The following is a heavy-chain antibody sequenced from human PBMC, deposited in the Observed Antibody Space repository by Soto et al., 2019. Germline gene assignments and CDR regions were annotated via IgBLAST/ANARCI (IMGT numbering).Heavy chain of an antibody. CDR1: GYPFTAYY. Sequence: QVQLVQSGAELKKPGASVKVSCKASGYPFTAYYIHWIRQAPGQGLQWMGRVNPSVNSTTYAEKFQGSVTVTWDTSTSTVFLEMISLRSEDSALYYCARGPPRGAYTTHFDHWGQGSLVTVSS. CDR3: ARGPPRGAYTTHFDH. D-gene: IGHD1-1*01. CDR2: VNPSVNST. J-gene: IGHJ5*02. V-gene: IGHV1-46*01.